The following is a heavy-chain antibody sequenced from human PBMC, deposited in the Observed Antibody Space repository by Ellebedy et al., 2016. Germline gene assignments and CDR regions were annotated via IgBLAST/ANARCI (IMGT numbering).Heavy chain of an antibody. D-gene: IGHD3-16*02. V-gene: IGHV4-30-4*08. CDR1: GGSISTYVYY. CDR2: IRYSGST. Sequence: SETLSLXCTVSGGSISTYVYYWSWIRQTPGTGLEWIGYIRYSGSTYYNPSLQSRIFISADMSKNQFSLTLNSVSAADTAVYFCARGRSTGIRFTFDPWGQGTQVTVSS. CDR3: ARGRSTGIRFTFDP. J-gene: IGHJ5*02.